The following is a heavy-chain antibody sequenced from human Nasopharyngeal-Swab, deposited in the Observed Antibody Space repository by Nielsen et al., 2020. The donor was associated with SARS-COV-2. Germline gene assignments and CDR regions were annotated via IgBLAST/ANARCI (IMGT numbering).Heavy chain of an antibody. D-gene: IGHD2-15*01. J-gene: IGHJ4*02. CDR2: ISNSASSI. Sequence: VRQMPGKGLEWVSFISNSASSIYYADSVKGRFTVSRDNAKNSLYLQTNSLRAEDTALYYCARLAARDILFDSWGQGTLVTVSS. V-gene: IGHV3-48*03. CDR3: ARLAARDILFDS.